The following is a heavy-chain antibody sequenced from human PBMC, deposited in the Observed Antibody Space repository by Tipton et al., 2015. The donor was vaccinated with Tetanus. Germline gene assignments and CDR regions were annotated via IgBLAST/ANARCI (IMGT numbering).Heavy chain of an antibody. Sequence: TLSLTCTVSGGSINSYYWSWIRQPPGKGLEWIGYIYYSGSTNYNPSLRSRVTISVDTSKNQLSLKLSSVTAADTAVYYCARIRQVGKPGPFFDYWGQGTLVTVSS. D-gene: IGHD7-27*01. V-gene: IGHV4-59*01. CDR1: GGSINSYY. J-gene: IGHJ4*02. CDR2: IYYSGST. CDR3: ARIRQVGKPGPFFDY.